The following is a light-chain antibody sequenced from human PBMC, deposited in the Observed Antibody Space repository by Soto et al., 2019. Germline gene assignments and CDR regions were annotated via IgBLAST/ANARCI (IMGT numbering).Light chain of an antibody. V-gene: IGLV2-23*01. J-gene: IGLJ6*01. CDR2: EDN. CDR1: SSDVGRYNL. Sequence: QSALTQPASVSGSPGQSITISCTGTSSDVGRYNLVSWYQQHPGKAPKLMIYEDNKRPSGVSNRFSVSKSGYTASLTISGLQAEDEDDYYCCSYARTSTYVFGSGTKLTVL. CDR3: CSYARTSTYV.